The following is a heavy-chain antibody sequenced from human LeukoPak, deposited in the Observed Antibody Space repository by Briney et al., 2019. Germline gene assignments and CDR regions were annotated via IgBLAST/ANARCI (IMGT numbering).Heavy chain of an antibody. CDR2: FDPEDGET. D-gene: IGHD2-8*01. CDR3: GYCTTDVCHRPYYYYYYMDV. V-gene: IGHV1-24*01. Sequence: ASVKVSCKVSGYTLTELSMHWVRQAPGKGLEWMGGFDPEDGETIYAQKFQGRVTMTEDTSTDTAYMELSSLRSEDTAVYYCGYCTTDVCHRPYYYYYYMDVWGKGTTVTVSS. CDR1: GYTLTELS. J-gene: IGHJ6*03.